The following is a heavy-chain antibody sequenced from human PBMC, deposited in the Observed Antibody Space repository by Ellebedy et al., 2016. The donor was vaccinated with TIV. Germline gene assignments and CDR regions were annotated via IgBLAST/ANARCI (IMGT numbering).Heavy chain of an antibody. CDR2: INPSGGST. CDR3: ATARNYDSSGYNRFDY. CDR1: GYTFTSHY. D-gene: IGHD3-22*01. V-gene: IGHV1-46*01. J-gene: IGHJ4*02. Sequence: AASVKVSCKASGYTFTSHYIHWMRQAPGQGLEWMGVINPSGGSTSYRQEFQGRITMARDTSTTTVYMELSSLRSEDTAVYYCATARNYDSSGYNRFDYWGQGTRVTVSS.